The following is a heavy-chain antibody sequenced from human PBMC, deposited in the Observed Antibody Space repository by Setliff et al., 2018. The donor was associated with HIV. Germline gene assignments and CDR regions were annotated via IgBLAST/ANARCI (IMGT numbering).Heavy chain of an antibody. CDR2: ISASNGYT. CDR3: AGSAHSYSYMGYYYHTMDV. CDR1: GYTFSSYG. J-gene: IGHJ6*02. D-gene: IGHD4-4*01. Sequence: GASVKVSCKASGYTFSSYGIGWVRQAPGQGLEWMGWISASNGYTDYAQKFRDRVTLTTDTSTSTAYMELRSLTSDDTAVYYCAGSAHSYSYMGYYYHTMDVWGQGTTVTVSS. V-gene: IGHV1-18*01.